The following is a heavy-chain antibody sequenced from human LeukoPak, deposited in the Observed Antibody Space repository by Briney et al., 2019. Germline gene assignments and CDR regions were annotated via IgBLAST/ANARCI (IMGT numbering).Heavy chain of an antibody. CDR1: GGSISSGDYY. Sequence: SETLSLTCTVSGGSISSGDYYWSWIRQPPGKGLEWIGYIYYSGSTYYNPSLKSRVTISVDTSKNQFSLKLSSVTAADTAVYYCARDRIDSSGRAAVFDYWGQGTLVTVSS. CDR3: ARDRIDSSGRAAVFDY. CDR2: IYYSGST. V-gene: IGHV4-30-4*01. D-gene: IGHD3-22*01. J-gene: IGHJ4*02.